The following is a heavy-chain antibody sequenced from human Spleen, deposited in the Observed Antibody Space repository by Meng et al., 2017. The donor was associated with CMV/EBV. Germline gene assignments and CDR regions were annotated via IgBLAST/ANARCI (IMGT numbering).Heavy chain of an antibody. CDR2: ISPYNGNI. Sequence: ASEKVSCKASGYTFTTYSFTWVRQAPGQGLEWMGWISPYNGNIDSERKFQGRLTMTTDTSTSTAYMELRSLTSDDTAIYYCARGSWNYDSWGRGTLGTVSS. V-gene: IGHV1-18*01. CDR1: GYTFTTYS. J-gene: IGHJ5*01. CDR3: ARGSWNYDS. D-gene: IGHD1-7*01.